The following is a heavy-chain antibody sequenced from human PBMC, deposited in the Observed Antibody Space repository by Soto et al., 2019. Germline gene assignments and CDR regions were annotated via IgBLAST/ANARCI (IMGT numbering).Heavy chain of an antibody. V-gene: IGHV3-23*01. CDR3: AKVEAIRHFDY. Sequence: PWGSLRISCASSVFTFSIYAMSWVRQAPGKGLDWVSAISGSGGSTYYADSVKGRFTISRDNSKNTLYLQMNSLRAEDTAVYYCAKVEAIRHFDYWGQGTMVTVSS. CDR2: ISGSGGST. D-gene: IGHD5-18*01. J-gene: IGHJ4*02. CDR1: VFTFSIYA.